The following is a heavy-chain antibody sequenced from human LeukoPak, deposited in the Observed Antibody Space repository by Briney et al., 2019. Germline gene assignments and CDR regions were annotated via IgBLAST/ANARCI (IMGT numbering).Heavy chain of an antibody. CDR2: IHYSGST. CDR3: ARRGLNRQNFDY. V-gene: IGHV4-59*08. CDR1: DDSINNNY. Sequence: PSETLSLTCTVSDDSINNNYWSWSRQPPGKEPECIGYIHYSGSTNYNPSLKSRVTISIDTSKNQFSLKLNSVTAADTAVYYCARRGLNRQNFDYWGQGTLVTVSS. J-gene: IGHJ4*02. D-gene: IGHD3-16*01.